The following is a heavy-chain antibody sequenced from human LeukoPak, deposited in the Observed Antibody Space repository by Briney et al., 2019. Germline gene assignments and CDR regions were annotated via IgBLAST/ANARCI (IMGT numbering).Heavy chain of an antibody. CDR2: ISYDGSNK. D-gene: IGHD2-15*01. CDR1: GFTFSSYA. Sequence: GGSLRLSCAASGFTFSSYAMSWVRQAPGKGLEWVAVISYDGSNKYYADSVKGRFTISRDNSKNTLYLQMNSLRAEDTAVYYCAKRGSGRLFDYWGQGTLVTVSS. V-gene: IGHV3-30*18. J-gene: IGHJ4*02. CDR3: AKRGSGRLFDY.